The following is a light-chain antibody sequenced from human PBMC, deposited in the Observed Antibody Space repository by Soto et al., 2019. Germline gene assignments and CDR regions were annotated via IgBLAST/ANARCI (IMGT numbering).Light chain of an antibody. CDR1: SSNIGGNS. Sequence: QSVMTQPPSVSAAPGQKVTISCSGSSSNIGGNSVSWYQQHPGKGPKLLISEVTNRPSGVSHRFSGSKSANTASLTISGLQAEDEADYYCSSYSTYNTTPYVFGTGTKLTVL. J-gene: IGLJ1*01. CDR3: SSYSTYNTTPYV. V-gene: IGLV2-14*01. CDR2: EVT.